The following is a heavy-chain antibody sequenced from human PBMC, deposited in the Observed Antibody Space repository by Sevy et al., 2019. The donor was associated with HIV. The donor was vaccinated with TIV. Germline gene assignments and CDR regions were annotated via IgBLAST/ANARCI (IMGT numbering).Heavy chain of an antibody. CDR3: ARGQNAKDYNWFDP. CDR1: GYTFTFYG. J-gene: IGHJ5*02. Sequence: ASVKVSCKGSGYTFTFYGMSWVRQAPGQGLEWIGWIDTNNGNTKYGLKFQDRVTMTTDTSRTTAYLEVRSLRPDDTAFYYCARGQNAKDYNWFDPWGQGTQVTVSS. V-gene: IGHV1-18*04. CDR2: IDTNNGNT.